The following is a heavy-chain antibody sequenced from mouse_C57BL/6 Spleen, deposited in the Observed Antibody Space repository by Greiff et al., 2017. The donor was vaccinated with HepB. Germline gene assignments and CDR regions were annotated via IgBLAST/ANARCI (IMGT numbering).Heavy chain of an antibody. D-gene: IGHD1-1*01. CDR2: IHPNSGST. J-gene: IGHJ1*03. CDR3: AREDYGSSYYWYFDV. Sequence: VQLQQSGAELVKPGASVKLSCKASGYTFTSYWMHWVKQRPGQGLEWIGMIHPNSGSTNYNEKFKSKATLTVDKSSSTAYMQLSSLTSEDSAVYYCAREDYGSSYYWYFDVWGTGTTVTVSS. V-gene: IGHV1-64*01. CDR1: GYTFTSYW.